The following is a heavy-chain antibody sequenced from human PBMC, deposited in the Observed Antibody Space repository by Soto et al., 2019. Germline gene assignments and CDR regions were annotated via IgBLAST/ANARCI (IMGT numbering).Heavy chain of an antibody. Sequence: QVHLQESGPGLVKPSETLSLTCSVSGGTISGYYWTWIWQPAGKGLEWIGRIYSSGNTKYNPSLQSRVTMSLDTSNNQFSLRLTSVTAADTAVYYCARGQRFSDWFDPWGQGTLVTVSS. CDR1: GGTISGYY. CDR2: IYSSGNT. V-gene: IGHV4-4*07. CDR3: ARGQRFSDWFDP. J-gene: IGHJ5*02. D-gene: IGHD3-3*01.